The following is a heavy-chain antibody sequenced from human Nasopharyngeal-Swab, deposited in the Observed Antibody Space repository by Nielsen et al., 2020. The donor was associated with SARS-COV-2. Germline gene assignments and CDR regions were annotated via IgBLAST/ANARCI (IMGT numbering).Heavy chain of an antibody. J-gene: IGHJ6*02. CDR1: GYTFTGYY. CDR3: ARDQAGTIFGVVIMNYGMDV. D-gene: IGHD3-3*01. Sequence: ASVKVSCKASGYTFTGYYMHWVRQAPGQGLEWMGWINPNSGGTNYAQKFQGRVTMTRDTSISTAYMELSSLRSEDTAVYYCARDQAGTIFGVVIMNYGMDVWGQGTTVTVSS. V-gene: IGHV1-2*02. CDR2: INPNSGGT.